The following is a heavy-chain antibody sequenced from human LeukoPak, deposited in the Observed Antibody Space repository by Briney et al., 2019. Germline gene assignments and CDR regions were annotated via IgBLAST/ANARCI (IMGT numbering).Heavy chain of an antibody. D-gene: IGHD6-13*01. CDR3: ARGLGGYTSSQAY. CDR2: IYYSGST. Sequence: PSETLSLTCTVSGGSISSSSYYWGWIRQPPGKGLEWIGSIYYSGSTYYNPSLKSRVTISVDTSKNQFSLKLSSVTAADTAVYYCARGLGGYTSSQAYWGQGTLVTVSS. J-gene: IGHJ4*02. V-gene: IGHV4-39*01. CDR1: GGSISSSSYY.